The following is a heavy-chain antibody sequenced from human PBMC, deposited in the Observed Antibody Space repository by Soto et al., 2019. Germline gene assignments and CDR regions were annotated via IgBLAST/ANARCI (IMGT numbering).Heavy chain of an antibody. CDR3: ARGCSGGSCYSIWFDY. J-gene: IGHJ4*02. Sequence: PGGSLRLSCAASGFTFSNYWMTWVRQAPWKGLEWVANIKQDGSEKYYVDSVKGRFTISRDNAKNSLYLQMNSLRAEDTAVYYCARGCSGGSCYSIWFDYWGQGTQVTVSS. CDR1: GFTFSNYW. D-gene: IGHD2-15*01. CDR2: IKQDGSEK. V-gene: IGHV3-7*03.